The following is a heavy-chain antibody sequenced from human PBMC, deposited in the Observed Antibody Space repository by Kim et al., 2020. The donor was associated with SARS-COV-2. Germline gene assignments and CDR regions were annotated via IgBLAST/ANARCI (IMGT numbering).Heavy chain of an antibody. Sequence: YAASVKGRFTISRDNSKTARNLEMNRLRAEDAALYYCARVTTLTAPFYDYWGQGTLVPVSS. D-gene: IGHD4-4*01. J-gene: IGHJ4*02. CDR3: ARVTTLTAPFYDY. V-gene: IGHV3-23*01.